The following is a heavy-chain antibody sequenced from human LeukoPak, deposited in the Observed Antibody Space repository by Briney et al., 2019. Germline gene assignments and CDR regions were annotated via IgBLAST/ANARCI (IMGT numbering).Heavy chain of an antibody. CDR2: IKHDGSEK. V-gene: IGHV3-7*01. J-gene: IGHJ4*02. CDR1: GFTFSIYA. CDR3: ATDRGWRTSGYYLYYFEY. D-gene: IGHD3-3*01. Sequence: GGSLRLSCAASGFTFSIYAIHWVRQAPGKGLEWVASIKHDGSEKYYVDSVRGRFTISRDNTMNSLYLQMSSLRAEDTAVYYCATDRGWRTSGYYLYYFEYWGQGTLVTFSS.